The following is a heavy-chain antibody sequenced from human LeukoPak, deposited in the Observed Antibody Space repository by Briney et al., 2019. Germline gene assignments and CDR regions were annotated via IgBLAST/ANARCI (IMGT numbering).Heavy chain of an antibody. Sequence: PGGSLRLSCAASGFTFSAYSMNWFRQALGKWLVWVSRINTDGSSTNYADSVKGRFTISRDNAKNTLYLQMNSLRAEDTAVYYCERHSSWSLYWGQGTLVTVSS. D-gene: IGHD6-13*01. J-gene: IGHJ4*02. CDR1: GFTFSAYS. CDR2: INTDGSST. V-gene: IGHV3-74*01. CDR3: ERHSSWSLY.